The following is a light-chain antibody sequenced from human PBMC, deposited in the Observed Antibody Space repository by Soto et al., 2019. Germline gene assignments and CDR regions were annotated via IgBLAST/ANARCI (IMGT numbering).Light chain of an antibody. CDR2: LEGSGSY. V-gene: IGLV4-60*02. Sequence: QSVLTQSSSASASLGSSVKLTCTLSGGHSSYIIAWHQQQPGKAPRYLMKLEGSGSYNKGSGVPDRFSGSSYGADRFLTISNLHFEDEADYYCETWDSNTRVFGGGTKVTVL. J-gene: IGLJ3*02. CDR3: ETWDSNTRV. CDR1: GGHSSYI.